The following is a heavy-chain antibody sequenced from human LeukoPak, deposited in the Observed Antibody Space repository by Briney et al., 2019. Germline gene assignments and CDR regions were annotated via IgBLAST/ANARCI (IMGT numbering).Heavy chain of an antibody. V-gene: IGHV3-48*03. CDR3: ARWLQYPFDY. Sequence: GRSLRLSCAASGFTFSSYEMNWVRQAPGKGLEWVSYISSSGSTIYYADSVKGRFTISRDNAKNSLYLQMNSLRAEDTAVYYCARWLQYPFDYWGQGTLVTVSS. CDR1: GFTFSSYE. CDR2: ISSSGSTI. D-gene: IGHD5-24*01. J-gene: IGHJ4*02.